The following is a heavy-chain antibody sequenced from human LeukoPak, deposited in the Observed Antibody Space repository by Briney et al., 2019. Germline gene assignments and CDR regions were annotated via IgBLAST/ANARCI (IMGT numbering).Heavy chain of an antibody. CDR1: GFAFNTYW. V-gene: IGHV3-74*01. CDR2: INGDGSST. D-gene: IGHD5-18*01. J-gene: IGHJ5*02. Sequence: GGSLRLSCAASGFAFNTYWMHWVRQAPGTGLVWVSRINGDGSSTSYADFVKGRFTISRDNAKNILYLQMNSLRAEETAIYYCARDKGYSIDQWGQGTLVTVSS. CDR3: ARDKGYSIDQ.